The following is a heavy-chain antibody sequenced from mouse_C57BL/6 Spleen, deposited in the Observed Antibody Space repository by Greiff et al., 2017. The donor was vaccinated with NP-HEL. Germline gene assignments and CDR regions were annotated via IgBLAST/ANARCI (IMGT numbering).Heavy chain of an antibody. CDR3: TEGIYSGFDY. CDR1: GFTFSNYW. Sequence: EVKLMESGGGLVQPGGSMKLSCVASGFTFSNYWMNWVRQSPEKGLEWVAQIRLKSDNYATHYAESVKGRFTISRDDSKSSVYLQMNNLRAEDTGIYYCTEGIYSGFDYWGQGTTLTVSS. CDR2: IRLKSDNYAT. D-gene: IGHD2-3*01. V-gene: IGHV6-3*01. J-gene: IGHJ2*01.